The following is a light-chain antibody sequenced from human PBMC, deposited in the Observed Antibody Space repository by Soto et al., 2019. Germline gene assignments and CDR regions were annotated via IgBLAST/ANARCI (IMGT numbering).Light chain of an antibody. V-gene: IGKV3-20*01. Sequence: EIVLTQSPGTLSLSPGESATLSCRASQRVGRNYLAWFQHKPDQAPRLLIYDASNRATGVPDRFSGSGSGTDFTLSVTRLEPEDFAVYYCHQYAVSPLTFGGGTTVEI. CDR2: DAS. CDR3: HQYAVSPLT. CDR1: QRVGRNY. J-gene: IGKJ4*01.